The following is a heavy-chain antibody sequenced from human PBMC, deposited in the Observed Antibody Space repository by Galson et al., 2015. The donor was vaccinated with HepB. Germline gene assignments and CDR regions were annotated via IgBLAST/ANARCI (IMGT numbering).Heavy chain of an antibody. CDR2: IKSKTDGGTT. CDR1: GFTFSNAW. Sequence: SLRLFCAASGFTFSNAWMSWVRQAPGKGLEWVGRIKSKTDGGTTDYAAPVKGRFTISRDDSKNTLYLQMNSLKTEDTAVYYCTTDSGPYYDYVSGVDYWGQGTLVTVSS. CDR3: TTDSGPYYDYVSGVDY. D-gene: IGHD3-16*01. V-gene: IGHV3-15*01. J-gene: IGHJ4*02.